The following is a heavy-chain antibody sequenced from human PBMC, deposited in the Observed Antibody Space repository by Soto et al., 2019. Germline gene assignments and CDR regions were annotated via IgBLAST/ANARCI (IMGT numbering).Heavy chain of an antibody. V-gene: IGHV4-4*07. CDR3: ARVVTSGNWFAP. CDR1: GDSISGYY. CDR2: IYTSGST. J-gene: IGHJ5*02. D-gene: IGHD5-18*01. Sequence: QVQLQESGPRLLKPSETLSLTCTVSGDSISGYYWSWIRQPAGKGLEWIGRIYTSGSTNYDPSLKRRVTMSVDTSKNQFSLKLSSVTAADTAVYYCARVVTSGNWFAPWGQGTLVTVSS.